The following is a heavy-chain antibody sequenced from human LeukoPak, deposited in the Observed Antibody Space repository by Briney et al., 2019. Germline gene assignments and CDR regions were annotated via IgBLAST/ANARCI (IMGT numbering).Heavy chain of an antibody. Sequence: GGSLRLSCVASGFTFSSYSMNWVRQAPGKGLEWVSYISTSSSLIYYADSVKGRFTISRDNAKNSIYLQMNSLRAEDTAVYYCARGGQYYYDSSGYYWGRGTLVTVSS. J-gene: IGHJ4*02. CDR1: GFTFSSYS. CDR3: ARGGQYYYDSSGYY. V-gene: IGHV3-48*01. CDR2: ISTSSSLI. D-gene: IGHD3-22*01.